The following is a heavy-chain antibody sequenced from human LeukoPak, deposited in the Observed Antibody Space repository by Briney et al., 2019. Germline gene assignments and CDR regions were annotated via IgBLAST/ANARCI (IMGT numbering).Heavy chain of an antibody. D-gene: IGHD2-15*01. V-gene: IGHV3-21*01. CDR3: ARVLETDCSGGSCYSGLDH. CDR2: ISRTSSYI. Sequence: GGSLRLSCAASGFTFSRYNMKWVRQAPGRGLEWVSSISRTSSYIYYADSVKGRFTISRDNAQNSLYLQMNSLRVEDTAVYYCARVLETDCSGGSCYSGLDHWGQGTLVTVSS. J-gene: IGHJ4*02. CDR1: GFTFSRYN.